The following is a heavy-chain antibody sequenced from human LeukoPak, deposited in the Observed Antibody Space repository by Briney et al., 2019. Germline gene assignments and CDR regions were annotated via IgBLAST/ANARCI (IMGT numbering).Heavy chain of an antibody. V-gene: IGHV1-46*01. CDR3: ARDSSGWYLDY. Sequence: ASVKVSCKASGYTFTSYYMHWVRQAPGQGLEWMGIINLSGGSTSYAQKFQGRVTMTRDTSTSTVYMELSSLRSEDTAVYYCARDSSGWYLDYWGQGTLVTVSS. J-gene: IGHJ4*02. CDR2: INLSGGST. D-gene: IGHD6-19*01. CDR1: GYTFTSYY.